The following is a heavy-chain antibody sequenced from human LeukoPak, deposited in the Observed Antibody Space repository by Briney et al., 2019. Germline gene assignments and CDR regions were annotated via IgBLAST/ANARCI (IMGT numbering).Heavy chain of an antibody. D-gene: IGHD3-10*01. CDR2: ISGSGTGA. CDR1: GFTFNRYA. Sequence: GGSLRLSCAVSGFTFNRYAMSWVRQAPGKGLEWVSAISGSGTGADYADSVRGRFTISRNNSKNTLYLQVNSLRLEDTAVYYCAKGLYYYFGSGSYILEYWGQGTQVTVSS. J-gene: IGHJ4*02. CDR3: AKGLYYYFGSGSYILEY. V-gene: IGHV3-23*01.